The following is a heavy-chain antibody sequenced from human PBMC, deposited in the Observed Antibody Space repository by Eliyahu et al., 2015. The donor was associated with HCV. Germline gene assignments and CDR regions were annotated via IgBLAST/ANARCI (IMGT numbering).Heavy chain of an antibody. Sequence: EVQLVXSGAEVXXPGESLKISCQGSGYSXTSYWLGWVRXXPGKGLEWMGVLYPGDSDTRYSPSFQGQVTISADKSISTAYLQWSSLKASDTAMYYCARHYLFHGAYNPPDYWGQGTLVTVSS. V-gene: IGHV5-51*01. D-gene: IGHD4-17*01. CDR3: ARHYLFHGAYNPPDY. J-gene: IGHJ4*02. CDR1: GYSXTSYW. CDR2: LYPGDSDT.